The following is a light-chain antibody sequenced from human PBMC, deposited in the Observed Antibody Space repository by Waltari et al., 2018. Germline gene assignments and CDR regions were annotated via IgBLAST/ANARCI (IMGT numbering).Light chain of an antibody. CDR3: QVWHSSGGV. CDR2: DDS. Sequence: SYVLTQPPSVSVAPRKTAKITCGGKNLAALSVHWYQQRPGRAPVVVIQDDSDRPSGIPERFSGSNSGNTATLTISGVEAGDEADYYCQVWHSSGGVFGGGTRLTVL. J-gene: IGLJ3*02. V-gene: IGLV3-21*01. CDR1: NLAALS.